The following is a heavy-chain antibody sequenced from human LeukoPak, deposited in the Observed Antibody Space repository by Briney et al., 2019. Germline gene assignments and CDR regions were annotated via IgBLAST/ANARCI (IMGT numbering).Heavy chain of an antibody. V-gene: IGHV3-7*05. J-gene: IGHJ3*02. Sequence: QPGGSLRLSCEASGFTLSIYWMSWVRQAPGKGLEWAANVNQDGSEKYYVDSVKGRFTISRDNAKKSLYLQMNSLRVEDTAVYYCARGFDGYYGFDIWGQGTMVTVSS. CDR3: ARGFDGYYGFDI. D-gene: IGHD5-24*01. CDR1: GFTLSIYW. CDR2: VNQDGSEK.